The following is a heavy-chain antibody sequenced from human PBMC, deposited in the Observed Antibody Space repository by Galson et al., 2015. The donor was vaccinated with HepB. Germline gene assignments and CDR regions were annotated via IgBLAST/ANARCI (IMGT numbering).Heavy chain of an antibody. J-gene: IGHJ6*02. Sequence: SVKVSCKVSGYTFSTYSVTWVRQAPGQGLEWMGWISAYNRRTNYAQKFQGRVSMTTDTSTSTVYMELSDLRSEDTAVYYCARLSLWSDYVDVWGQGTTVTVSS. D-gene: IGHD3-3*01. CDR1: GYTFSTYS. V-gene: IGHV1-18*01. CDR3: ARLSLWSDYVDV. CDR2: ISAYNRRT.